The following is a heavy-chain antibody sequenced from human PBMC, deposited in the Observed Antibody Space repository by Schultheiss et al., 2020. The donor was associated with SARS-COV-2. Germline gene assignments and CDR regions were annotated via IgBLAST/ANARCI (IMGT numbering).Heavy chain of an antibody. CDR1: GFTFSSYA. J-gene: IGHJ4*02. D-gene: IGHD3-3*01. CDR2: ISGSGGST. Sequence: GGSLRLSCAASGFTFSSYAMSWVRQAPGKGLEWVSAISGSGGSTYYADSVKGRFTISRDNAKNSLYLQMNSLRAEDTAVYYCAKGTIFGVVTGFDYWGQGTLVTVSS. CDR3: AKGTIFGVVTGFDY. V-gene: IGHV3-23*01.